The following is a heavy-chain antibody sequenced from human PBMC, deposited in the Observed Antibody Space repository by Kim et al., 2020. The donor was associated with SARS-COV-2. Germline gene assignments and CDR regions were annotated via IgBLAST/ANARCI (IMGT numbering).Heavy chain of an antibody. Sequence: GGSLRLSCAASGFTFDDYAMHWVRQVPGKGLEWVSGIFLNSGSIGYADSVKGRFTISRDNARNSLYLQMNSLKSDDTALYYCTRGQPSTMTTLYYFDSWGQGTLVTVSS. J-gene: IGHJ4*02. CDR2: IFLNSGSI. CDR1: GFTFDDYA. D-gene: IGHD4-17*01. CDR3: TRGQPSTMTTLYYFDS. V-gene: IGHV3-9*01.